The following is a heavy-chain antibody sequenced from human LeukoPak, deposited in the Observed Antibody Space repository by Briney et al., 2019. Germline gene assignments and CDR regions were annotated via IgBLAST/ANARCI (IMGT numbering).Heavy chain of an antibody. CDR1: GLSLSTSGVG. CDR3: AHTQYSFDSGGVVDAFGI. Sequence: SGPTLVNPTQTLTLTCTLSGLSLSTSGVGVGWIRQPPGKALEWLALIYWNDEKRYSPSLKSRLTITKDTSKIQVVLAMTNVDPVDTATYYCAHTQYSFDSGGVVDAFGIWGQGTMVTVSS. V-gene: IGHV2-5*01. D-gene: IGHD3-22*01. J-gene: IGHJ3*02. CDR2: IYWNDEK.